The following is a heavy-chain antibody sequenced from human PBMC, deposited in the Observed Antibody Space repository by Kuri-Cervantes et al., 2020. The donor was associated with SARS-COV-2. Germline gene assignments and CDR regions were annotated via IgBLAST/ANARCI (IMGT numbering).Heavy chain of an antibody. Sequence: ASVKVSCKASGGTFSSYGISWVRQAPGQGLEWMGWINPNSGGTNYAQKFQGRVTMTRDTSISTAYMELSRLRSDDTAVYYCARDSLLSGSYHFDYWGQGTLVTVSS. V-gene: IGHV1-2*02. CDR3: ARDSLLSGSYHFDY. CDR2: INPNSGGT. D-gene: IGHD1-26*01. J-gene: IGHJ4*02. CDR1: GGTFSSYG.